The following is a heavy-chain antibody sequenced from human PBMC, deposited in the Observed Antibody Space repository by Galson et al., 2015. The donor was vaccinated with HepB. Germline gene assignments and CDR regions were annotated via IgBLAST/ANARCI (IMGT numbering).Heavy chain of an antibody. CDR3: ARFLINSGYDSYDAFDI. J-gene: IGHJ3*02. Sequence: SLRLSCAASGFTLSTYWMTWVRQAPGKGLEWVANIKQDGSEKYYVDSVKGRFTISRDNAKNSLYLQMNSLRAEDTAVYYCARFLINSGYDSYDAFDIWGQGTMVTVSS. D-gene: IGHD5-12*01. V-gene: IGHV3-7*01. CDR1: GFTLSTYW. CDR2: IKQDGSEK.